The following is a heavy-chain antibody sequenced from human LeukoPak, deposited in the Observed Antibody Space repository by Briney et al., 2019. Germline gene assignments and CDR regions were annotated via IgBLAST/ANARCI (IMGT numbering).Heavy chain of an antibody. CDR2: LLYTGNT. CDR3: ARRVTGRGAYYFDY. D-gene: IGHD1-14*01. CDR1: GGSISSSFHY. Sequence: SGTLSLTCTVAGGSISSSFHYWDWIRQAPGKGLEWMGSLLYTGNTWYNPSLKSRITMSVDTSKNQFSLRLSSVNAADTALYYCARRVTGRGAYYFDYWDQGTLVTVSS. V-gene: IGHV4-39*01. J-gene: IGHJ4*02.